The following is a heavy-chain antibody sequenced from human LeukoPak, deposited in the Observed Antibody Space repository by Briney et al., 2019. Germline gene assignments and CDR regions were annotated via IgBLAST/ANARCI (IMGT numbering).Heavy chain of an antibody. CDR1: GGSISSGGYY. J-gene: IGHJ4*02. D-gene: IGHD3-10*01. CDR3: ARGYYYGSGSYYNEDYFDY. V-gene: IGHV4-31*03. Sequence: RASETLSLTCTVSGGSISSGGYYWSWIRQHPGKGLEWIGYIYYSGSTYYNPSLKSRVTISVDTSKNQFSLKLSSVTAADTAVYYCARGYYYGSGSYYNEDYFDYWGQGTLVTVSS. CDR2: IYYSGST.